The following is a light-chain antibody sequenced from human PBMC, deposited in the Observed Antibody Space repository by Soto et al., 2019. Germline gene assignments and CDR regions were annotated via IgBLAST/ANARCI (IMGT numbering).Light chain of an antibody. V-gene: IGKV1-5*03. Sequence: DIQMTLSPSTLPASVGDRVTITCRASQSISSWLAWYQQKPGKAPKLLLYKASSLESGVPSRFSGSGSGTEFTLTISSLQPEDFATYYCQQYGSYSRTFGQGTKVEIK. CDR1: QSISSW. CDR3: QQYGSYSRT. CDR2: KAS. J-gene: IGKJ1*01.